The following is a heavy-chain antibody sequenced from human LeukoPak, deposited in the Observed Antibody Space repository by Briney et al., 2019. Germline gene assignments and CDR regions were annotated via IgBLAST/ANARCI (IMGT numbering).Heavy chain of an antibody. CDR1: GGSFSGYY. CDR3: ARGRLYITMGRGVTNAPYFDY. J-gene: IGHJ4*02. Sequence: PSETLSLTCAVCGGSFSGYYWSWIRQPPGKGLDWIGEINHSGSTNYNPSLKSRVTISIDTSKKQFSLSLSSVTAADTAVYYCARGRLYITMGRGVTNAPYFDYWGQGTLVTVSS. D-gene: IGHD3-10*01. V-gene: IGHV4-34*01. CDR2: INHSGST.